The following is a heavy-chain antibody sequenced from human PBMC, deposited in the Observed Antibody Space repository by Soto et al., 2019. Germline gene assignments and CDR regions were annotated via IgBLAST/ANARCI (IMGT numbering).Heavy chain of an antibody. D-gene: IGHD6-6*01. V-gene: IGHV4-59*01. CDR3: ARGGRIAARPSYYYYYMDV. CDR1: GGSISSYY. J-gene: IGHJ6*03. Sequence: QVQLQESGPGLVKPSETLSLTCTVSGGSISSYYWSWIRQPPGKGLEWIGYIYYSGSTNYNPSLKSRVAISVETSKNQFSPKLSSVTAADTAVYYCARGGRIAARPSYYYYYMDVWGKGTTVTVS. CDR2: IYYSGST.